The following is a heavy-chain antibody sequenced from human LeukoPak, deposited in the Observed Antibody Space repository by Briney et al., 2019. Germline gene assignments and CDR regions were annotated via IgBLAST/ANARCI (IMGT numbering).Heavy chain of an antibody. Sequence: SETLSLTCAVSGYSISSTYYWGWIRLPPGKGLEWIGSIYHSGSTYYNPSLKSRVTISVDTSRNQFSLKLSSVTAADTAVYYCARSGSYYYYMDVRGKGTTVTVSS. V-gene: IGHV4-38-2*01. D-gene: IGHD1-26*01. CDR2: IYHSGST. CDR1: GYSISSTYY. J-gene: IGHJ6*03. CDR3: ARSGSYYYYMDV.